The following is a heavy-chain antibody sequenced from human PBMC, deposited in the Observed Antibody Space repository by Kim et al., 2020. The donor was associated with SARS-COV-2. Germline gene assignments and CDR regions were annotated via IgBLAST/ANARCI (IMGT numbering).Heavy chain of an antibody. J-gene: IGHJ4*02. V-gene: IGHV3-49*03. CDR2: IRSKAYGGTT. Sequence: GGSLRLSCTASGFTFGDYAMSWFRQAPGKGLEWVGFIRSKAYGGTTEYAASVKGRFTISRDDSKSIAYLQMNSLKTEDTAVYYCTSPTVVTPRRPFDYWGQGTLVTVSS. D-gene: IGHD4-17*01. CDR3: TSPTVVTPRRPFDY. CDR1: GFTFGDYA.